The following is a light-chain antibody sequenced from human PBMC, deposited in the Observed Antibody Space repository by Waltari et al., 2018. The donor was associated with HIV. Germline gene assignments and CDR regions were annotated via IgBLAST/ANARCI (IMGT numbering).Light chain of an antibody. CDR3: ASWEDSLNGVI. CDR2: RID. J-gene: IGLJ2*01. Sequence: QSVLTQPPSASGTPGQRVTISCSGSGSNIGTRPVNWYQQLAGSAPKLLIYRIDLRPLGVPDRFSGSNAADSASLAIIGLQSEDEATYFCASWEDSLNGVIFGGGTELTGL. CDR1: GSNIGTRP. V-gene: IGLV1-44*01.